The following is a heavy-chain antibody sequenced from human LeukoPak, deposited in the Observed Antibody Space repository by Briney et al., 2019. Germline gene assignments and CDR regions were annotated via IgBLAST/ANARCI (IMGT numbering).Heavy chain of an antibody. CDR3: AKAELLWFGELSFDY. CDR2: ISYDGSNK. V-gene: IGHV3-30*18. D-gene: IGHD3-10*01. J-gene: IGHJ4*02. Sequence: PGGSLRLSCAASGFTFSSYGMHWVRQAPGKGLEWVAVISYDGSNKYYADSVKGRFTISRDNSKNTLYLQMNSLGAEDTAVYYCAKAELLWFGELSFDYWGQGTLVTVSS. CDR1: GFTFSSYG.